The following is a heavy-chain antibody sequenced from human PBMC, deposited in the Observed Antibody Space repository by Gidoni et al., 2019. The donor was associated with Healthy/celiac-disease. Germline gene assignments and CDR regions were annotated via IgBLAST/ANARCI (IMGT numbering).Heavy chain of an antibody. V-gene: IGHV3-21*01. D-gene: IGHD1-1*01. J-gene: IGHJ5*02. CDR2: ISSSSSYI. Sequence: EVQLVESGGGLVKPGGSLRLSCAASGFTFSSYSMNWVRQAPGKGLEWVSSISSSSSYIYYADSVKGRFTISRDNAKNSLYLQMNSLRAEDTAVYYCARGLQLGPYNWFDPWGQGTLVTVSS. CDR1: GFTFSSYS. CDR3: ARGLQLGPYNWFDP.